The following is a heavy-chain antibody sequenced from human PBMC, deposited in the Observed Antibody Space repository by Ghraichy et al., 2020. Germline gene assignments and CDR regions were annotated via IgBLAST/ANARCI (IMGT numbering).Heavy chain of an antibody. J-gene: IGHJ4*02. Sequence: GGSLRLSCAASGFTFSSYAMSWVRQAPGKGLEWVSAFSGSGGGTYYADSVKGRFTISRDNSKNTLYLQMNSLRAEDTAVYYCAKDETDYYDSTRGGYWGQGTLVTVSS. CDR3: AKDETDYYDSTRGGY. CDR2: FSGSGGGT. V-gene: IGHV3-23*01. D-gene: IGHD3-22*01. CDR1: GFTFSSYA.